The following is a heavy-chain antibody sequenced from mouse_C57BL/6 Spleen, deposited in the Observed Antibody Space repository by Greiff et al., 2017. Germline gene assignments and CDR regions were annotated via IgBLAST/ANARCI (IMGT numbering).Heavy chain of an antibody. CDR1: GYAFSSYW. D-gene: IGHD2-2*01. Sequence: QVQLQQSGAELVKPGASVKLSCKASGYAFSSYWMNWVKQRPGKGLEWIGQIYPGDGDINYNGKVKGKATLTGDNASSTAYMQLSSLTSEDSAVYFCARKGGYDGYWDFDVWGTGTTVTVSS. CDR2: IYPGDGDI. V-gene: IGHV1-80*01. CDR3: ARKGGYDGYWDFDV. J-gene: IGHJ1*03.